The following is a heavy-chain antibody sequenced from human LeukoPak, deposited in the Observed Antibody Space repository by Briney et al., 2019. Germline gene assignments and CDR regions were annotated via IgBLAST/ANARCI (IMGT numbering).Heavy chain of an antibody. CDR3: ARRDPTTVTAFDY. Sequence: GESLKISCRFSGFDFTRDWIGWVRLMPGKGLEWMGIIFPDNSDTRYSPSFQGQVTLSADKSISTAYLQWSSLKASDTAIYYCARRDPTTVTAFDYWGQGTLVTVSS. CDR1: GFDFTRDW. V-gene: IGHV5-51*01. CDR2: IFPDNSDT. D-gene: IGHD4-17*01. J-gene: IGHJ4*02.